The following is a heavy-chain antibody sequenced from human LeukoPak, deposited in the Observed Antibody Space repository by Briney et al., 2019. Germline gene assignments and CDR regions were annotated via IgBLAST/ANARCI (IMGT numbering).Heavy chain of an antibody. CDR1: GYTFTSYG. D-gene: IGHD3-10*01. J-gene: IGHJ4*02. CDR2: ISAYNGNT. Sequence: GASVKVSCKASGYTFTSYGISWVRQAPGQGLEWMGWISAYNGNTNYAQKLQGRVTMTTDTSTSTAYMELRSLRSDDTAVYYCAREGGPYLWFGELVGSSRTYYFDYWGQGTLVTVSS. V-gene: IGHV1-18*01. CDR3: AREGGPYLWFGELVGSSRTYYFDY.